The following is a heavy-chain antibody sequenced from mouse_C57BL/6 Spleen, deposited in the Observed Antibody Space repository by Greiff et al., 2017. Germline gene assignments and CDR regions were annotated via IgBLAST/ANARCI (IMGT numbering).Heavy chain of an antibody. CDR2: IDTSDSYT. V-gene: IGHV1-50*01. Sequence: QVHVKQPGAELVKPGASVKLSCKASGYTFTSYWMQWVKKRPGQGLEWIGEIDTSDSYTNYNQKFKGKATLTVDTSSSTAYMQLSSLTSEDSAVYYCARSDYGVDYWGQGTTLTVSS. CDR1: GYTFTSYW. D-gene: IGHD1-1*01. J-gene: IGHJ2*01. CDR3: ARSDYGVDY.